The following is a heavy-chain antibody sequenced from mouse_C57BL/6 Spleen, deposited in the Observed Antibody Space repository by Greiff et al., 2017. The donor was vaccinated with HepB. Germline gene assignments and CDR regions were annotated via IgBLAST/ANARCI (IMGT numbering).Heavy chain of an antibody. Sequence: EVKVEESGGGLVKPGGSLNLSCAASGFTFSDYGMHWVRQAPEKGLEWVAYISSRSSTIYYADTVKGRFTISRDKAKNILFMQMTSLRSEDTAMYYCARRWLLPDWYFDGWGTGTTVTVSS. CDR1: GFTFSDYG. D-gene: IGHD2-3*01. CDR3: ARRWLLPDWYFDG. CDR2: ISSRSSTI. V-gene: IGHV5-17*01. J-gene: IGHJ1*03.